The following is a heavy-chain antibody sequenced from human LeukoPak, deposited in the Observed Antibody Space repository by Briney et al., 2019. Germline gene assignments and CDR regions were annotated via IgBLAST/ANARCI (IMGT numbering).Heavy chain of an antibody. D-gene: IGHD2-2*01. J-gene: IGHJ6*03. CDR3: ARDRVVVVPIESPRSLGYYYYYMDV. CDR2: IYTSGST. V-gene: IGHV4-4*07. CDR1: GGSISSYY. Sequence: TTSETLSLTCTVSGGSISSYYWSWIRQPAGKGLEWIGRIYTSGSTNYNPSLKSRVTMSVDTSKNQFSLKLSSVTAADTAVYYCARDRVVVVPIESPRSLGYYYYYMDVWGKGTTVTVSS.